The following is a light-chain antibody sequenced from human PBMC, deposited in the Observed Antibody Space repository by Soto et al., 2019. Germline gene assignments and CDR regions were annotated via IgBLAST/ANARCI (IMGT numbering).Light chain of an antibody. CDR1: SSDVGDYNY. CDR3: SSYTSSNTWV. J-gene: IGLJ3*02. CDR2: EVS. V-gene: IGLV2-14*01. Sequence: QSALTQPASVSGSPGQSITISCTGTSSDVGDYNYVSWYQQRPGKAPKLMIYEVSNRPSGVSNRFSGSKSGNTASLTISGLQAEDEADYYCSSYTSSNTWVFGGGTKLTVL.